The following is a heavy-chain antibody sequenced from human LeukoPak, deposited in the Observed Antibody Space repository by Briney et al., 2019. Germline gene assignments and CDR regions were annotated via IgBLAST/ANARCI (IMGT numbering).Heavy chain of an antibody. CDR1: GFTFSSYW. CDR2: INSDGSST. D-gene: IGHD2-15*01. CDR3: VRDRGYCSGGTCYALWDY. J-gene: IGHJ4*02. V-gene: IGHV3-74*01. Sequence: PGGSLRLSCAASGFTFSSYWMHWVRQAPGKGLVWVSRINSDGSSTNYADSVKGRFTISRDNAKNSLYLQMNSLRAEDTAMYYCVRDRGYCSGGTCYALWDYWGQGTLVTVSS.